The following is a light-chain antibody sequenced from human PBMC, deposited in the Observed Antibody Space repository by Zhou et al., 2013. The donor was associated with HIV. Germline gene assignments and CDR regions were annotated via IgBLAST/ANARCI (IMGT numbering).Light chain of an antibody. J-gene: IGKJ1*01. CDR3: QQSYGTPT. CDR2: AAS. Sequence: DIQMTQSPSSLSASVGDRVTITCRAGQSIRNYLNWYQQKPGKAPKLLIFAASSLQSGVPPRFSGSGSGTDFTLTISSLQPDDFATYFCQQSYGTPTFGQGAKVEIK. V-gene: IGKV1-39*01. CDR1: QSIRNY.